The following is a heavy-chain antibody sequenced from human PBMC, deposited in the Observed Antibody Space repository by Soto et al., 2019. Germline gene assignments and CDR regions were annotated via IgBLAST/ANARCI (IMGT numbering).Heavy chain of an antibody. D-gene: IGHD3-3*01. CDR2: MYWDDDK. J-gene: IGHJ4*02. Sequence: QITLNESGPTQVKPRQTLTLTCTFSGFSLTTSGVGVGWIRQSPGKAPEWLALMYWDDDKRYSPSLKSRLTITKDTSKIQVVLTMADLDPADTAIYYCAHRVLRTVFGLVTTTAIYFDFWGQGTPVAVSS. V-gene: IGHV2-5*02. CDR1: GFSLTTSGVG. CDR3: AHRVLRTVFGLVTTTAIYFDF.